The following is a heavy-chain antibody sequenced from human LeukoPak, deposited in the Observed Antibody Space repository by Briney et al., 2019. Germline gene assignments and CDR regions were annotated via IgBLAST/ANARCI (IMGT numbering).Heavy chain of an antibody. D-gene: IGHD3-10*01. CDR3: YGSGSYYTEYYYYMDV. CDR1: GFTSDDYA. Sequence: PGGSLRLSCAASGFTSDDYAMHWVRQAPGKGLEWVSLISWDGGSTYYADSVKGRFTISRDNAKNSLYLQMNSLRAEDTAVYYAYGSGSYYTEYYYYMDVWGKGTTVTISS. J-gene: IGHJ6*03. CDR2: ISWDGGST. V-gene: IGHV3-43D*03.